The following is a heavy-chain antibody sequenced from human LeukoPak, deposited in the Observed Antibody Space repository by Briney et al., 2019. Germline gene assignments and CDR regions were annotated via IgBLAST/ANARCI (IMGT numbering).Heavy chain of an antibody. CDR1: GFTFSSYD. D-gene: IGHD6-19*01. J-gene: IGHJ4*02. Sequence: PGGSLRLSCAASGFTFSSYDMHWVRQAPGKGLEWVAVTSYDRINKYYGDSVKGRFTISRDNSKNTLYLQMNSLRAEDTAVYYCAKERNLEIAVAGTIFDYWGQGTLVTVSS. CDR2: TSYDRINK. V-gene: IGHV3-30*18. CDR3: AKERNLEIAVAGTIFDY.